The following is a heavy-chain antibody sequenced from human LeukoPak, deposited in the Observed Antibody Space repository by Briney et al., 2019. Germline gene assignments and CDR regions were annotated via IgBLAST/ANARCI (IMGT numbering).Heavy chain of an antibody. J-gene: IGHJ4*02. D-gene: IGHD2/OR15-2a*01. CDR2: IYSGGST. Sequence: PGGSLRLSCAASGFTVSSNYMSWVRQAPGKGLEWVSVIYSGGSTYYSDSVKGRFTISRGNSKNTLYLQMNSLRAEDTAVYYCARDSQGAFDYWGQGTLVTVSS. V-gene: IGHV3-53*01. CDR3: ARDSQGAFDY. CDR1: GFTVSSNY.